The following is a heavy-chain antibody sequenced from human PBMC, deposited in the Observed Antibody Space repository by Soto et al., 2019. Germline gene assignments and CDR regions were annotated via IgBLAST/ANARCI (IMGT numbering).Heavy chain of an antibody. J-gene: IGHJ3*02. CDR2: IYSGGST. CDR1: GFTVSSNY. CDR3: AREFDRVPAAMSDGDAFDI. Sequence: GGSLRLSCAASGFTVSSNYMSWVRQAPGKGLEWVSVIYSGGSTYYADSVKGRFTISRDNSKNTLYLQMNSLRAEATAVYYCAREFDRVPAAMSDGDAFDIWGQGTMVTVSS. D-gene: IGHD2-2*01. V-gene: IGHV3-53*01.